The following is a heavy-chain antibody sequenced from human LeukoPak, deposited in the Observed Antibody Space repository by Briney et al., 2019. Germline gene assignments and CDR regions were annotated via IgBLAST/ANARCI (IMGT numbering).Heavy chain of an antibody. D-gene: IGHD6-19*01. Sequence: SGGSLRLSCAASGFTVSSNYMSWVSQAAGKGLEWVSVIYSGGSTYYADSVKGRFTIPRDNSKNTLYLQMNSLRAEDTAVYYCARDRPVAGTTYPYYFDYWGQGTLVTVSS. V-gene: IGHV3-66*02. CDR3: ARDRPVAGTTYPYYFDY. CDR1: GFTVSSNY. CDR2: IYSGGST. J-gene: IGHJ4*02.